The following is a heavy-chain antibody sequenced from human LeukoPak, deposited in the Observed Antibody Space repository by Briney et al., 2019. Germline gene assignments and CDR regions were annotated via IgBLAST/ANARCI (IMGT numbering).Heavy chain of an antibody. CDR2: INHSGST. CDR1: GGSFSGYY. CDR3: ARGLLGYCSRTSCYANYYYYYGTDV. D-gene: IGHD2-2*01. J-gene: IGHJ6*02. Sequence: SETLSLTCAVYGGSFSGYYWSWIRQPPGKGLEWIGEINHSGSTNYNPSLKSRVTISVDTSKNQFSLKLSSVTAADTAVYYCARGLLGYCSRTSCYANYYYYYGTDVWGQGTTVTVSS. V-gene: IGHV4-34*01.